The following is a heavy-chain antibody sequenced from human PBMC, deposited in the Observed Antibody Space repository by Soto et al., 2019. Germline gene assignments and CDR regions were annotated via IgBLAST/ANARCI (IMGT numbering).Heavy chain of an antibody. Sequence: EVQLLESGGGLVQPGGSLRLSCAASGFTFSSYARSWVRQAPEKELEWVSAISGSGGTTYYADSVKGRFTFSRDNSKNTLYLQMNSLRAEDTAVYYCAKTANGWFSAFDIWGQGTMVTVSS. D-gene: IGHD6-19*01. CDR3: AKTANGWFSAFDI. CDR2: ISGSGGTT. J-gene: IGHJ3*02. V-gene: IGHV3-23*01. CDR1: GFTFSSYA.